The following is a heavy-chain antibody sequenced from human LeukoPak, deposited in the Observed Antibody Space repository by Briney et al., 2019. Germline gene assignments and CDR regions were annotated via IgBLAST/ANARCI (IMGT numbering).Heavy chain of an antibody. Sequence: ASVKVSCKASGYTFTSYDINWVRQATGQGLEWMGWMNPNSGNTGYAQKFQGRVTMTRNTSISTAYMELSSLRSEDTAVYYCARGLAYYYDSSGNDAFDIWGQGTMVTVSS. J-gene: IGHJ3*02. D-gene: IGHD3-22*01. CDR1: GYTFTSYD. CDR2: MNPNSGNT. V-gene: IGHV1-8*01. CDR3: ARGLAYYYDSSGNDAFDI.